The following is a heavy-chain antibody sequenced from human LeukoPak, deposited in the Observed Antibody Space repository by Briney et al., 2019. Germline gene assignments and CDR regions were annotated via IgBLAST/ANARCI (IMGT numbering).Heavy chain of an antibody. CDR3: ARDQSVRLLQTSSTYFKHVFAI. D-gene: IGHD6-13*01. CDR2: ISAYNGNT. V-gene: IGHV1-18*01. Sequence: GASVKVSCKTSGYTFTNYGISWVRQAPGLGLEWMGWISAYNGNTNYAQKVQGRVTMTTDTSTNTAYMELRSLRFDDTAVYYCARDQSVRLLQTSSTYFKHVFAIWGQGSMVTVSS. CDR1: GYTFTNYG. J-gene: IGHJ3*02.